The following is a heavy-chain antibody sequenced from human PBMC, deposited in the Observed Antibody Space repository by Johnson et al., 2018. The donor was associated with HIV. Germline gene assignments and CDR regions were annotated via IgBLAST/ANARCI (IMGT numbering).Heavy chain of an antibody. CDR1: GFTFSSYD. CDR3: TSDRRGSSGAFDI. Sequence: VQLVESGGGVVRPGGFLRLSCAASGFTFSSYDMHWVRQATGKGLEWVSAIGTAGDTYYPGSVKGRFTISRENAKNSLYLQMNSLRAEDTALYYCTSDRRGSSGAFDIWGQGTMVTVSS. D-gene: IGHD1-26*01. J-gene: IGHJ3*02. V-gene: IGHV3-13*01. CDR2: IGTAGDT.